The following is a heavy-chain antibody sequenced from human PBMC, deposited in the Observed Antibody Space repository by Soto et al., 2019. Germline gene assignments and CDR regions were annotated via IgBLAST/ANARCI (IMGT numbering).Heavy chain of an antibody. V-gene: IGHV1-69*06. J-gene: IGHJ4*02. CDR2: LIPMFGTA. D-gene: IGHD6-19*01. CDR3: ARVIRDSSGWDFDY. Sequence: QVQLVQSGAEVKEPGSSVKVSCKASGDTFSSSAISWVRQAPGQGLEWMGGLIPMFGTANYAQKFQGRGMITADKSPSTVYMELTSLRSEDTAVYYCARVIRDSSGWDFDYWGQGTLVTVSS. CDR1: GDTFSSSA.